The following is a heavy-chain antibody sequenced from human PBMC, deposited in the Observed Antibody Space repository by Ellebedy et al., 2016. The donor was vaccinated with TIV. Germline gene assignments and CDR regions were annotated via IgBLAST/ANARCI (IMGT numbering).Heavy chain of an antibody. Sequence: ASVKVSXXASGHTFTSYDINWVRQATGQGLEWMGWMNPNSGNTGYAQKFQGRVTMTRNTSISTAYMELSSLRSEDTAVYYCARGNRRVLWFGEYYGMDVWGQGTTVTVSS. CDR3: ARGNRRVLWFGEYYGMDV. CDR1: GHTFTSYD. CDR2: MNPNSGNT. D-gene: IGHD3-10*01. J-gene: IGHJ6*02. V-gene: IGHV1-8*01.